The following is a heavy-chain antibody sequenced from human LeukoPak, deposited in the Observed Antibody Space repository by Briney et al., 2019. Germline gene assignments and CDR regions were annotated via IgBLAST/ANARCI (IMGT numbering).Heavy chain of an antibody. CDR1: GDSVSSSRYF. J-gene: IGHJ4*02. D-gene: IGHD2-2*01. CDR3: ARLGARDIVVVPDAMVDH. CDR2: VYYSGST. Sequence: SETLSLTCTVSGDSVSSSRYFWGWIRQPPGKALEWLGHVYYSGSTYYNLSLKSRVSISVDMSKNLFSLKLSSVTAADTATYFCARLGARDIVVVPDAMVDHWGQGTPVTISS. V-gene: IGHV4-39*01.